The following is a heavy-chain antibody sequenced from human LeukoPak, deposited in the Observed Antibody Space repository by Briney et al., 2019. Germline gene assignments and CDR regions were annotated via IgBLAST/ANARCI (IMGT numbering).Heavy chain of an antibody. CDR2: IKQDGSEK. CDR1: GFTFSSYW. Sequence: GGSLRLSCAASGFTFSSYWMTWVRQAPGKGLEWVANIKQDGSEKYYVDSVKGRFTISRDNAKNSLYLQMNSLRAEDTALYYCAKDGISSGWYVGAHYYYYMDVWGKGTTVTVSS. V-gene: IGHV3-7*03. D-gene: IGHD6-19*01. J-gene: IGHJ6*03. CDR3: AKDGISSGWYVGAHYYYYMDV.